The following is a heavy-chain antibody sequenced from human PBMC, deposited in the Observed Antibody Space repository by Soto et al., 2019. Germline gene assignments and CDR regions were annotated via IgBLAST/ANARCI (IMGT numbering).Heavy chain of an antibody. D-gene: IGHD2-21*01. J-gene: IGHJ6*02. V-gene: IGHV3-53*02. Sequence: ELQLVETGGGWIQTGGSLRLSCAASGFSISSNYIAWVRQPPGKGLEWVSTTFSGGNTEYAASVKGRCSISRDNYKNTLYLQMDNLRVEDTAVYYCARKPPSAIQGWAFGMDVWGQGTKVSVSS. CDR1: GFSISSNY. CDR3: ARKPPSAIQGWAFGMDV. CDR2: TFSGGNT.